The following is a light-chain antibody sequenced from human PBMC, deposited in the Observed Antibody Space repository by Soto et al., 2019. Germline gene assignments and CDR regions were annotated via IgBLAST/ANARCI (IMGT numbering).Light chain of an antibody. Sequence: DIQMTQSPSSLSASVGDRVTITCRTSQSISSYLNWYQQKPGKAPRLVIYAASSLQSGVPSRFSGSGSGTDFTLTISRLQPEDFATYYCQQSYSAPYTFGQGTKLEIK. CDR3: QQSYSAPYT. CDR2: AAS. J-gene: IGKJ2*01. V-gene: IGKV1-39*01. CDR1: QSISSY.